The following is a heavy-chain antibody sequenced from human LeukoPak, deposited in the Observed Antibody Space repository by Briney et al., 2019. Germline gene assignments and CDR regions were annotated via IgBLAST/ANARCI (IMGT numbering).Heavy chain of an antibody. D-gene: IGHD1-7*01. Sequence: PGRSLRLSCTASGFTFSSYAMHWVRQAPGKGLEWVALISYDGSDKYYADSVKGRFTISRDNSKNTLYLQMNSLRAEDTAVYYCAKGDNWNYVGYWGQGTLVTVSS. V-gene: IGHV3-30*04. CDR3: AKGDNWNYVGY. CDR1: GFTFSSYA. CDR2: ISYDGSDK. J-gene: IGHJ4*02.